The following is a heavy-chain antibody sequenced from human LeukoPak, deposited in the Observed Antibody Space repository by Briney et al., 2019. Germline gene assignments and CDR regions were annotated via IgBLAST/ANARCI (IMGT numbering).Heavy chain of an antibody. CDR3: AKDRYSTSSTFTVNPFDY. CDR1: GFTFSSYG. J-gene: IGHJ4*02. V-gene: IGHV3-30*02. D-gene: IGHD2-2*01. Sequence: GGSLRLSCAASGFTFSSYGMNWVRQAPGKGLEWVAFIRFDGRDKYYADSVKGRFTISRDNSESTLDLQMNSLRVEDTAVYYCAKDRYSTSSTFTVNPFDYWGQGILVTVSS. CDR2: IRFDGRDK.